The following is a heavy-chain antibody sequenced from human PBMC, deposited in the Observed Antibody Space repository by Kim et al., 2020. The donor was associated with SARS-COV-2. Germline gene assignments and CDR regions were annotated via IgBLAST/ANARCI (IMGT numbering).Heavy chain of an antibody. CDR1: GGSISSYY. CDR3: ARTLYSSGWYHDY. J-gene: IGHJ4*02. CDR2: IYYSGST. Sequence: SETLSLTCTVSGGSISSYYWSWIRQPPGKGLEWIGYIYYSGSTNYNPSLKSRVTISVDTSKNQFSLKLSSVTAADTAVYYCARTLYSSGWYHDYWGQGTL. V-gene: IGHV4-59*08. D-gene: IGHD6-19*01.